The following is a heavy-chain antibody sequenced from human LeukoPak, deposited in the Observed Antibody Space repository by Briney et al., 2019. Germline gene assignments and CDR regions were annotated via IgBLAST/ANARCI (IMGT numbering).Heavy chain of an antibody. V-gene: IGHV1-2*06. D-gene: IGHD2-21*02. CDR2: INPNSGDT. J-gene: IGHJ4*02. CDR1: GYTFSAYC. CDR3: ARDYCAGDCFPDY. Sequence: GASVKVSCKASGYTFSAYCMHWVRQAPGQGLEWMGRINPNSGDTNNAQNFQGRVTLTRDTSISTAYMELSRLRSDDTAVYYCARDYCAGDCFPDYWGQGTLVTVSS.